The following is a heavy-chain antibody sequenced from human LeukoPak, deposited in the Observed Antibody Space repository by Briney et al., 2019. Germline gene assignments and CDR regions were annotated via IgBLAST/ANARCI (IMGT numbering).Heavy chain of an antibody. CDR3: AKRAAYSRSSLVLPFDAFDL. D-gene: IGHD6-6*01. V-gene: IGHV3-23*01. CDR2: SSGSGTHT. J-gene: IGHJ3*01. CDR1: GFTFDDYA. Sequence: GGSLRLSCAASGFTFDDYAMHWVRQAPGKGLEWVSVSSGSGTHTYYAASVKGRFTISRDNSNNTLYLQMNSLRAEDTAVYYCAKRAAYSRSSLVLPFDAFDLWGQGTMVTVSS.